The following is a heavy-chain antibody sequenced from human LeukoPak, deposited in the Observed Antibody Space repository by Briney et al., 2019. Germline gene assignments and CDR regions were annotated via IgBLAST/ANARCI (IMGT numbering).Heavy chain of an antibody. CDR3: ARSPRIIIVRGLISYYYYMDV. D-gene: IGHD3-10*01. J-gene: IGHJ6*03. V-gene: IGHV3-20*04. CDR2: INWNGVST. CDR1: GFTFDDYG. Sequence: TGGSLRLSCAASGFTFDDYGMTWVRQAPGKGLEWVSSINWNGVSTGYADSVKGRFTISRDNAKNSLYLQMNSLRAEDTALYYCARSPRIIIVRGLISYYYYMDVWGKGTTVTVSS.